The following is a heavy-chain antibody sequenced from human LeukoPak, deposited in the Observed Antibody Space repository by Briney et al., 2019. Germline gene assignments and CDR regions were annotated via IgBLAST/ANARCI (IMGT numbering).Heavy chain of an antibody. Sequence: SETLSLTCTVSGGSISSYYWSWIRQPPGKGLEWIGYIYYSGSTNYNPSLKSRVTISVDTSKNQFSLKLSSVTAADTAVYYCARSLSMAPDVWGKGTTVTVSS. CDR3: ARSLSMAPDV. CDR1: GGSISSYY. CDR2: IYYSGST. D-gene: IGHD2-21*01. V-gene: IGHV4-59*01. J-gene: IGHJ6*04.